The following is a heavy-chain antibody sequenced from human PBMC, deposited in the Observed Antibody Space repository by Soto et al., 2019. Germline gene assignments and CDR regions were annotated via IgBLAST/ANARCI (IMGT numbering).Heavy chain of an antibody. V-gene: IGHV3-30*18. CDR2: IAYDGSNK. D-gene: IGHD5-18*01. Sequence: QVQLVESGGAVVQPGKSLRLSCAASGFTFSSYGMYWVRQAPGKGLEWVAAIAYDGSNKYHADSVKGRFTISRDNSKNTLYLQMNSLRVEDTAVYYCAKDIVRYTYGACDYWGQGAQVTVSS. CDR1: GFTFSSYG. J-gene: IGHJ4*02. CDR3: AKDIVRYTYGACDY.